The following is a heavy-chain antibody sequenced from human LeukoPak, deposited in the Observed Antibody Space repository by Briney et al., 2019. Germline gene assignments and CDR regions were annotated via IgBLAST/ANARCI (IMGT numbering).Heavy chain of an antibody. CDR1: GGSFSGYY. CDR3: ARKIASQGDNWFDP. Sequence: SETLSLTCAVYGGSFSGYYWSWIRQPPGKGLEWVAEINDNGGANYNPSLKSRVITSVDTSTNQFSLKMNSVTAADTAVYYCARKIASQGDNWFDPWGQGILVTVSS. J-gene: IGHJ5*02. D-gene: IGHD2-2*01. CDR2: INDNGGA. V-gene: IGHV4-34*01.